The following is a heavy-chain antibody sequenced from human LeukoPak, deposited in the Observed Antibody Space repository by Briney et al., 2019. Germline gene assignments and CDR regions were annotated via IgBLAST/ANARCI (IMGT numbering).Heavy chain of an antibody. CDR1: GDSVSSNSAA. D-gene: IGHD6-13*01. CDR3: AREDVAHLSIAAAGTPFDY. CDR2: TYYRSKWYN. J-gene: IGHJ4*02. Sequence: SQTLSLTCAISGDSVSSNSAAWNWIRQSPSRGLEWLGRTYYRSKWYNDYAVSVKSRITINPDTSKNQFSLQLNSVTPEDTAVYYCAREDVAHLSIAAAGTPFDYWGQGTLVTVSS. V-gene: IGHV6-1*01.